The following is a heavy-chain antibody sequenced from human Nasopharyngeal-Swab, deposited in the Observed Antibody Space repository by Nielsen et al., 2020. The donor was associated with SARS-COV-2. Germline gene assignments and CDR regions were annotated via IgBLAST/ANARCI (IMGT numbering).Heavy chain of an antibody. J-gene: IGHJ6*03. Sequence: SETLSLTCTVSGGSISSYYWSWIRQSPGKGLEWIGYIYYSGSTKYNPSLKSRVTISVDTSKNQFSLKLSSVTAADTAVYYCARGGYNSYYYYYYYMDVWGKGTTVTVSS. V-gene: IGHV4-59*01. CDR2: IYYSGST. D-gene: IGHD1-1*01. CDR3: ARGGYNSYYYYYYYMDV. CDR1: GGSISSYY.